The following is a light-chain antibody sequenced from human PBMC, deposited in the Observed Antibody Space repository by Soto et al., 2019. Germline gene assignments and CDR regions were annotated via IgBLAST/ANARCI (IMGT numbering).Light chain of an antibody. CDR2: GAS. J-gene: IGKJ2*01. Sequence: EIVMTPSPATLSVSPGERATLSCRASQSVSSNLAWYQHKPGQAPRLLIYGASTRATGIPARFSGSGSGTEFTRTISSLQSEDFAVYYCQQYNNWPDTFGQGTKLEIK. CDR1: QSVSSN. V-gene: IGKV3-15*01. CDR3: QQYNNWPDT.